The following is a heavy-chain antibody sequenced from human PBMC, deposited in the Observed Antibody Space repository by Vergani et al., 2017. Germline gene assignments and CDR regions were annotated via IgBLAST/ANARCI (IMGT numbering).Heavy chain of an antibody. V-gene: IGHV4-61*02. CDR2: IYTSGST. D-gene: IGHD6-19*01. J-gene: IGHJ3*01. Sequence: QVQLQESGPGLVRPSETLSLTCSVSGTSVSSGTHYWNWIRQPADKTLEWIGRIYTSGSTDYNPTLRSRITLSLVRSTNQLSLKVSSVTAADTAVYFCARDTAVADDVFDLWGQGTLVSVSA. CDR3: ARDTAVADDVFDL. CDR1: GTSVSSGTHY.